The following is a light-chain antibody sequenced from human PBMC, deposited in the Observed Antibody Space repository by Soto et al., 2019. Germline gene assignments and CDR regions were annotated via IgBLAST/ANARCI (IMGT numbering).Light chain of an antibody. V-gene: IGLV1-40*01. CDR1: SSNIGAGFD. CDR3: QSYDNSLSGSWV. J-gene: IGLJ3*02. CDR2: GNS. Sequence: QSVLTQPPSVSGAPGQRVTISCTGSSSNIGAGFDVHWYHQIAGTAPTLLIYGNSNLPSGVPDRFSGCKSGASPSLAINGLQAEDEAHYFCQSYDNSLSGSWVFGGGTKLTVL.